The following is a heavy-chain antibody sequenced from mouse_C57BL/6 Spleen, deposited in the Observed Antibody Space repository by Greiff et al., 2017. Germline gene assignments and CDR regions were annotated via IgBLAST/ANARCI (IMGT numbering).Heavy chain of an antibody. D-gene: IGHD2-4*01. CDR2: ISGGGSYT. J-gene: IGHJ3*01. Sequence: EVKLVESGGGLVKPGGSLKLSCAASGFTFSSYAMSWVRQTPEKRLEWVATISGGGSYTYYPDNVKGRFTISRDNAKNNLYLQMSHLKSEDTAMYYCARDHDYWFAYWGQGTLVTVSA. CDR1: GFTFSSYA. V-gene: IGHV5-4*01. CDR3: ARDHDYWFAY.